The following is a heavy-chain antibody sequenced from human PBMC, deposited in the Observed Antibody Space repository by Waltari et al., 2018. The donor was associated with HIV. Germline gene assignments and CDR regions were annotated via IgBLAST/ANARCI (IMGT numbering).Heavy chain of an antibody. CDR3: ARGQYYSMDV. Sequence: EVKLVESGGGLVQPGGSLRLSCSASGFTFSSSWMPWVRQAQGKGLVWVSGINRDGSTIRYADSVKGRFTISRDNAKNTLYLQMNSLRAEDTALYYCARGQYYSMDVWGQGTTVTVSS. CDR1: GFTFSSSW. J-gene: IGHJ6*02. CDR2: INRDGSTI. D-gene: IGHD3-10*01. V-gene: IGHV3-74*01.